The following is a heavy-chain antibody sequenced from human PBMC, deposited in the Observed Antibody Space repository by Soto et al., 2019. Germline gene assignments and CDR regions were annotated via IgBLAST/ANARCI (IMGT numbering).Heavy chain of an antibody. CDR3: AKDTTVAVRWYYDSSGYPDY. V-gene: IGHV3-23*01. CDR1: GFTFSSYA. D-gene: IGHD3-22*01. Sequence: GGSLRLSCAASGFTFSSYAMSWVRQAPVKGLEWVSAISGSGGSTYYADSVKGRFTISRDNSKNTLYLQMSSLRAEDTAVYYCAKDTTVAVRWYYDSSGYPDYWGQGTLVTVSS. CDR2: ISGSGGST. J-gene: IGHJ4*02.